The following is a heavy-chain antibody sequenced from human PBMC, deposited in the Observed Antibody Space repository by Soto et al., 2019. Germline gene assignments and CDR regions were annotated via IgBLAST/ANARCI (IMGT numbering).Heavy chain of an antibody. CDR3: ARDTDGLHY. CDR1: GLIFSNYR. Sequence: GVLRLSCAASGLIFSNYRMHWVRQAPGKGLVWVSFFSIYGSITNFADSLKGRFTVSRDNAKNTLYLQMNSLRAEDTALYYCARDTDGLHYWGQGTMVTVSS. V-gene: IGHV3-74*01. J-gene: IGHJ4*02. CDR2: FSIYGSIT.